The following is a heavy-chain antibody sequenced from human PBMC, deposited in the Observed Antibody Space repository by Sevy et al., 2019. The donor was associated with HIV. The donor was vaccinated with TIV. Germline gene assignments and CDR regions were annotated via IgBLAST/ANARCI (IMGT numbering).Heavy chain of an antibody. CDR3: ARYGSSWYYGGFDY. CDR2: ISGSSATI. CDR1: GFTFSSYS. V-gene: IGHV3-48*02. J-gene: IGHJ4*02. D-gene: IGHD6-13*01. Sequence: GGSLRLSCAASGFTFSSYSMNWVRQAPGKGLEWVSYISGSSATIYYADSVKGRFTISRDNAKNSLYLQMNSLRDEDTAVYYCARYGSSWYYGGFDYWGQGILVTVSS.